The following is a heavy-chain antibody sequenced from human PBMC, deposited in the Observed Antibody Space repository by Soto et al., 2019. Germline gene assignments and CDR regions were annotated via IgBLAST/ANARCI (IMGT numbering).Heavy chain of an antibody. V-gene: IGHV1-18*01. D-gene: IGHD3-22*01. J-gene: IGHJ5*02. CDR3: ARDSPIADYYDSSGCAWGWWDVP. Sequence: ASVKVSCKASGYTFTSYGISWVRQAPGQGLEWMGWISAYNGNTNYAQKLQGRVTMTTDTSTSTAYMELRSLRSDDTAVYYCARDSPIADYYDSSGCAWGWWDVPSCQAPLVTVS. CDR1: GYTFTSYG. CDR2: ISAYNGNT.